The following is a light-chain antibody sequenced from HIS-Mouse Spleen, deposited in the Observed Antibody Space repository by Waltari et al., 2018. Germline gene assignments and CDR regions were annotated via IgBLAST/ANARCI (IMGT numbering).Light chain of an antibody. CDR3: YSTDSSGNHRV. Sequence: SYELTQPPSVSVSPGQTARITCSGDALPKKYAYWYQQKSGQAPGLVIYEDSKRHSGIPGRFSGSSSGTMATLTISGAQVEDEADYYCYSTDSSGNHRVFGGGTKLTVL. V-gene: IGLV3-10*01. CDR2: EDS. CDR1: ALPKKY. J-gene: IGLJ2*01.